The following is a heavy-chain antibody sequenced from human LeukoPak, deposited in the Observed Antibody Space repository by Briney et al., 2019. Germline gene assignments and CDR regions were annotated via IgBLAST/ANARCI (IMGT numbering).Heavy chain of an antibody. D-gene: IGHD5-24*01. CDR1: GFTFSTYG. CDR2: IRYDGNNK. V-gene: IGHV3-30*02. Sequence: GGSLRLSCVISGFTFSTYGMHWVRQAPGKGLEWVAFIRYDGNNKYYTDSVKGRFTISRDNSKNTLYLQINSLRPEDTAVYYCAKEGRRDGYNFDYWGQGTLVTVSS. CDR3: AKEGRRDGYNFDY. J-gene: IGHJ4*02.